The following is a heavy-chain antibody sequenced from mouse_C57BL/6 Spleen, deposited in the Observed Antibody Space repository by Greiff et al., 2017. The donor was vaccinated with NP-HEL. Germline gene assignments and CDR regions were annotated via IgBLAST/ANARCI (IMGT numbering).Heavy chain of an antibody. CDR2: ISSGSSTI. D-gene: IGHD4-1*01. CDR3: AKNWDWYFDV. J-gene: IGHJ1*03. CDR1: GFTFSDYG. V-gene: IGHV5-17*01. Sequence: EVQLVESGGGLVKPGGSLKLSCAASGFTFSDYGMHWVRQAPEKGLEWVAYISSGSSTIYYADTVKGRFTISRDNAKNTLFLQMTSLRSEDTAMYYCAKNWDWYFDVWGTGTTVTVSS.